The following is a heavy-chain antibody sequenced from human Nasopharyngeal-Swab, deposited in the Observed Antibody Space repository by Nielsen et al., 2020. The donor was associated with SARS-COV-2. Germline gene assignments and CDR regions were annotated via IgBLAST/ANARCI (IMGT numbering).Heavy chain of an antibody. CDR2: ISGSGGST. J-gene: IGHJ4*02. Sequence: GASLKISCAASGFTFSSYAMSWVRQAPGKGLEWVSAISGSGGSTYYADSVKGRLTISRDNSKNTLYLQMNSLRAEDTAVYYCAKDLAYCGGDCYSGFDYWGQGTLVTVSS. CDR1: GFTFSSYA. CDR3: AKDLAYCGGDCYSGFDY. V-gene: IGHV3-23*01. D-gene: IGHD2-21*02.